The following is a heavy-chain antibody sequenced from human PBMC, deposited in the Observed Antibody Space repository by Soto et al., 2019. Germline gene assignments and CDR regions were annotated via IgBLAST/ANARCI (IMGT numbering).Heavy chain of an antibody. CDR1: GFTFSSYW. J-gene: IGHJ6*02. Sequence: GGSLRLSCAASGFTFSSYWMSWVRQAPGKGLEWVANIKQDGSEKYYVDSVKGRFTISRDNAKNSLYLQMNSLRAEDTAVYCCARDSASWADYYYYYGMDVWGQGTTVTVSS. CDR2: IKQDGSEK. D-gene: IGHD2-2*01. CDR3: ARDSASWADYYYYYGMDV. V-gene: IGHV3-7*01.